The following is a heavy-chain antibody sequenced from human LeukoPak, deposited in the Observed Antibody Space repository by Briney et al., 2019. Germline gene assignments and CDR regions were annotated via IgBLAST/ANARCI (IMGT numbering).Heavy chain of an antibody. Sequence: GGSLRLSCAASGFTFSSYSMNWVRQTPGKGLEWVSSISTTSTYIYYADPVKGRFTISRDNAKDSLYLQMNSLRAEDTAIYYCARVVGKVFKDINGYYFDYWGQGILVTVSS. D-gene: IGHD2-15*01. CDR2: ISTTSTYI. CDR3: ARVVGKVFKDINGYYFDY. CDR1: GFTFSSYS. V-gene: IGHV3-21*01. J-gene: IGHJ4*02.